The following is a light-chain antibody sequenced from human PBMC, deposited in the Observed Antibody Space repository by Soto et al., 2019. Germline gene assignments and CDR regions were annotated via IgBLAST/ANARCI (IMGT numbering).Light chain of an antibody. Sequence: IVLTQSPGTLSLSPGERATLSCRASQSVSSSYLAWYKQKPGQAPRLLIYGASSRATGIRDRFSGSWSGKELALTISRLVPEDFAVYYCQQYGSSLWTFAPGTKVQIK. CDR1: QSVSSSY. CDR3: QQYGSSLWT. J-gene: IGKJ1*01. V-gene: IGKV3-20*01. CDR2: GAS.